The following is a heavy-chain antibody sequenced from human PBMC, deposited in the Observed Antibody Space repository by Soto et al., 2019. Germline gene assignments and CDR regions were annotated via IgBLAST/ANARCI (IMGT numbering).Heavy chain of an antibody. J-gene: IGHJ6*02. CDR2: ISGSGGST. CDR1: CITFSTCA. CDR3: AKIGAGYGMDV. D-gene: IGHD3-3*01. Sequence: RGALILSCGASCITFSTCAMSYVRQAPGKGLEWVSAISGSGGSTYYAGSVKGRFTISRDNSKNTLYLQMNSLRAEDTAVYYCAKIGAGYGMDVWGQGTTVTVSS. V-gene: IGHV3-23*01.